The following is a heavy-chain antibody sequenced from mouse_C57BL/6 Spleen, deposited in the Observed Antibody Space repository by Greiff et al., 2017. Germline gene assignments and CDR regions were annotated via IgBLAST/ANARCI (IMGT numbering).Heavy chain of an antibody. Sequence: EVKLVESGGGLVQPGGSLSLSCAASGFTFTDYYMSWVRQPPGKALEWLGFIRNKANGYTTEYSASVKGRFTISRDNSQSILYLQMNALRAEDSATYYCASRNYDGYSYYFDYWGQGTTLTVSS. CDR1: GFTFTDYY. J-gene: IGHJ2*01. V-gene: IGHV7-3*01. CDR2: IRNKANGYTT. CDR3: ASRNYDGYSYYFDY. D-gene: IGHD2-3*01.